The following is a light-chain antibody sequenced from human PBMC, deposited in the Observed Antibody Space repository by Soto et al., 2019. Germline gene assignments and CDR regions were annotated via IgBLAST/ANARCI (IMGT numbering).Light chain of an antibody. Sequence: DIQMTQSPSTLSASVGDRVTITCRASQSISSWLAWYQQKPGKAPKLLIYDASSLESGVPSRFSGSGSGKEFTLTISSLQPDDFATYYCQQYNSYSFTFGPGTKVDIK. CDR1: QSISSW. J-gene: IGKJ3*01. CDR2: DAS. V-gene: IGKV1-5*01. CDR3: QQYNSYSFT.